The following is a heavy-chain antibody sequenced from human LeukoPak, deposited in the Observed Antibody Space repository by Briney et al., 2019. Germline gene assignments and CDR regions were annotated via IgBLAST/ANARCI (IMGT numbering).Heavy chain of an antibody. J-gene: IGHJ2*01. CDR3: ARDYFSRAALLGYFDL. V-gene: IGHV3-30*02. CDR1: GFTFSDYY. Sequence: PGGSLRLSCAASGFTFSDYYMSWIRQAPGKGLEWVAFIRYDGSNKYYADSVKGRFTISRDNSKNTLYLQMNSLRAEDTAVYYCARDYFSRAALLGYFDLWGRGTLVTVSS. D-gene: IGHD3-10*01. CDR2: IRYDGSNK.